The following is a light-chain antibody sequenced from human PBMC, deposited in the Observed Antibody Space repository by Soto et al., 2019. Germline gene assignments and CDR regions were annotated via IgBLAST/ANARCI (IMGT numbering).Light chain of an antibody. Sequence: IQMTQSPSTLSASVGDRVTITCRASQTIRSWLAWYQQKPGTVPKLLIYKASTLQSGVPSRFSGSGSGTEFTLTISSLQPDDFATYYCQQYVTAFRTFGQGTKVDIK. J-gene: IGKJ1*01. CDR3: QQYVTAFRT. V-gene: IGKV1-5*03. CDR2: KAS. CDR1: QTIRSW.